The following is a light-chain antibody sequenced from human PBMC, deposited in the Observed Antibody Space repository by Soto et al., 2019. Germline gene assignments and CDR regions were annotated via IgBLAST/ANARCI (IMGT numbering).Light chain of an antibody. Sequence: EIVMTQSPATLSVSPVERATLSCRASQSVSSNLAWYQQKPGQAPRLLIYGASTRATGIPARFSGSGSGTDFTLTISSLQPEDFATYFCQQANSFPITFGQGTRLEIK. CDR1: QSVSSN. J-gene: IGKJ5*01. V-gene: IGKV3-15*01. CDR3: QQANSFPIT. CDR2: GAS.